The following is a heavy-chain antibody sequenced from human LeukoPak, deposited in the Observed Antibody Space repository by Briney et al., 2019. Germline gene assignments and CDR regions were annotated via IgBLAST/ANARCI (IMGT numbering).Heavy chain of an antibody. CDR3: ASYPSSSWY. V-gene: IGHV3-23*01. Sequence: GGSLRLSCAASGFTFSSYAMSWVRQAPGKGLEWVSAISGSGGSTYYADSVKGRSTISRDNAKNSLYLQMNSLRAEDTAVYYCASYPSSSWYWGQGTLVTVSS. D-gene: IGHD6-13*01. J-gene: IGHJ4*02. CDR2: ISGSGGST. CDR1: GFTFSSYA.